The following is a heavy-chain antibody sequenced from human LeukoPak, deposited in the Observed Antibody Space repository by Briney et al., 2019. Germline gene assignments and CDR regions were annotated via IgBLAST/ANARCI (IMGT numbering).Heavy chain of an antibody. CDR3: ARDMVSEAGTRWGDY. J-gene: IGHJ4*02. CDR2: ISTSGSTI. D-gene: IGHD6-19*01. V-gene: IGHV3-11*04. CDR1: GFIFSDYY. Sequence: GGSLRLSCAASGFIFSDYYMSWIRQAPGKGLEWVSYISTSGSTIYYADSVRRRFTISRDNAKNSLSLQMNSLRAEDTALCYCARDMVSEAGTRWGDYWGQGILVTVSS.